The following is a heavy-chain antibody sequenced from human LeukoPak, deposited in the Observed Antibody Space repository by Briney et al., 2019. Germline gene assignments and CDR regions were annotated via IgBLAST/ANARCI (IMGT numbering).Heavy chain of an antibody. CDR3: AKMEDRLTLTRGVIIGGD. V-gene: IGHV3-30*18. D-gene: IGHD3-10*01. J-gene: IGHJ4*02. Sequence: QSGKSLRLSCAASGFTFSSYDMHWVRQAPGKGLEWVAVLSYDGSNEYYADSVKGRFTISRDDSKNTLDLQMNSLRAEDTAVYYCAKMEDRLTLTRGVIIGGDWGQGTLVTVSS. CDR2: LSYDGSNE. CDR1: GFTFSSYD.